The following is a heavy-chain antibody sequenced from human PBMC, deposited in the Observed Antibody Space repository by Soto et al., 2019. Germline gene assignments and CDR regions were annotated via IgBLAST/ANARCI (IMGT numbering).Heavy chain of an antibody. CDR3: AKRLAVAGPSFDY. D-gene: IGHD6-19*01. Sequence: EVQLLESGGGLVQPGGSPRLSCAASGFTFSTYAMSWVRQAPGKGLEWVSRITGSGGDTYYADSVKGRFPISRDNSKNTLFLQMSILRAEATAVYYCAKRLAVAGPSFDYWGQGSLVTVCS. CDR2: ITGSGGDT. V-gene: IGHV3-23*01. CDR1: GFTFSTYA. J-gene: IGHJ4*02.